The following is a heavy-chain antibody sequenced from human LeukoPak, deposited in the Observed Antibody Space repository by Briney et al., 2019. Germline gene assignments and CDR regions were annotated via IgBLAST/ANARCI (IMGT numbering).Heavy chain of an antibody. CDR2: IYQSGST. J-gene: IGHJ5*02. CDR3: ARGSNNWFDP. Sequence: SETLSLTCAVSGDSISSGGYSWRWIRQPPGKGLEWIGYIYQSGSTYYNPSLRSRVTISVDRSNNQFSLKLSSVTAADTAVYYCARGSNNWFDPWGQGTLVTVSS. CDR1: GDSISSGGYS. V-gene: IGHV4-30-2*01.